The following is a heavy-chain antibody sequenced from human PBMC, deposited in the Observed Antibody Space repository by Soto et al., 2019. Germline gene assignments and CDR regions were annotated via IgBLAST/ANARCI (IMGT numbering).Heavy chain of an antibody. CDR2: ISYDESNK. D-gene: IGHD3-3*01. CDR1: GFTFSSYG. V-gene: IGHV3-30*18. Sequence: PGGSLRLSCAASGFTFSSYGMHWVRQAPGKGLEWVAVISYDESNKYYADSVKGRFTISRDNSKNTLYLQMNSLRAEDTAVYYCAKSISIFGVVIPHFSFWGRGTRVPASS. J-gene: IGHJ4*02. CDR3: AKSISIFGVVIPHFSF.